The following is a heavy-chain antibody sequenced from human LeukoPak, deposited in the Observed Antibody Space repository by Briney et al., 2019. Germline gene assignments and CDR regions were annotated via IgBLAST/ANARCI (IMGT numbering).Heavy chain of an antibody. Sequence: PTQTLSLTCTVSGGSISSGDYYWSWIRQPPGKGLEWIGYIYYSGSTYHNPSLKSRVTISVDTSKNQFSLKLSSVTAADTAVYYCARAGIVVVPLDYWGQGTLVTVSS. V-gene: IGHV4-30-4*08. CDR3: ARAGIVVVPLDY. CDR2: IYYSGST. J-gene: IGHJ4*02. D-gene: IGHD2-2*01. CDR1: GGSISSGDYY.